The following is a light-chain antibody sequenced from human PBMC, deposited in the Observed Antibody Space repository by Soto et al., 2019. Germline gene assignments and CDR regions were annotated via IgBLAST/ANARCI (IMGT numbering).Light chain of an antibody. J-gene: IGKJ1*01. CDR2: DAY. V-gene: IGKV3-11*01. Sequence: EVVLTQSPVTLSLSPGERATLSCRASQSFRGLLAWYQQKPGQAPRLLIYDAYNRATGIPPRFSGSGSGTDFTLTISSLEPEDSAVYYCQQYHNWPAFGQGTKVEIK. CDR3: QQYHNWPA. CDR1: QSFRGL.